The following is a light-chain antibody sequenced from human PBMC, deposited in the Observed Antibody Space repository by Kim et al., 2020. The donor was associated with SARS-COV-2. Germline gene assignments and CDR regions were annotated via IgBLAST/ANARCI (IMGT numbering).Light chain of an antibody. CDR1: AGAVTGGQY. CDR2: HTS. Sequence: PGGTVTLTCGSSAGAVTGGQYPCWCQQKAGRGPRTLIVHTSNEHSGTPARFAGSRLGDKAALTLSGAQPEDEADYYCLLSYSGARVFGGGTQLTVL. CDR3: LLSYSGARV. V-gene: IGLV7-46*01. J-gene: IGLJ3*02.